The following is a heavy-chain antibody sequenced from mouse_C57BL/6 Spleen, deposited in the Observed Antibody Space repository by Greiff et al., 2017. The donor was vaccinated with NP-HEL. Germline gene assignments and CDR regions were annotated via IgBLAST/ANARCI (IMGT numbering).Heavy chain of an antibody. D-gene: IGHD2-14*01. J-gene: IGHJ4*01. V-gene: IGHV1-26*01. CDR3: ARWRLGDYYAMDY. CDR1: GYTFTDYY. CDR2: INPNNGGT. Sequence: VQLQQSGPELVKPGASVKISCKASGYTFTDYYMNWVKQSHGKSLEWIGDINPNNGGTSYNQKFKGKATLTVDKSSSTAYMELRSLTSEDSAVYYCARWRLGDYYAMDYWGQGTSVTVSS.